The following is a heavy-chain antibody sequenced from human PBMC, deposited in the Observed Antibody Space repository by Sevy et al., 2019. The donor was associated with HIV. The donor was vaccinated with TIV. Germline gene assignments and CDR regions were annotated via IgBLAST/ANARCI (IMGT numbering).Heavy chain of an antibody. CDR3: AKDAYYYDSSGYSMSQWYYGMDV. V-gene: IGHV3-23*01. CDR2: ISGSGGDT. Sequence: GGSLRLSCAASGFTFSTYAMSWVRQAPGKGLDWVSVISGSGGDTYYADSVKGRFTISRDNSKNTLYLQMNSLRAEDXXXXXCAKDAYYYDSSGYSMSQWYYGMDVWGQGTTVTVSS. J-gene: IGHJ6*02. D-gene: IGHD3-22*01. CDR1: GFTFSTYA.